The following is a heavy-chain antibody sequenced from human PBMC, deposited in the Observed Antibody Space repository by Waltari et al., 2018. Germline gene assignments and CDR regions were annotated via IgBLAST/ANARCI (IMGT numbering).Heavy chain of an antibody. D-gene: IGHD3-3*01. CDR1: GYTFTSDY. V-gene: IGHV1-46*01. CDR3: ARGVTIFGVVGEDAFDI. CDR2: INPSGGST. Sequence: QVQLVQSGAEVKKPGASVKVSCKASGYTFTSDYMHWVRQAPGQGLEWMGRINPSGGSTSYVRKFQGSVTRTRDTSTSTVYMELSSLRSEDTAGYYCARGVTIFGVVGEDAFDIWGQGTMVTVSS. J-gene: IGHJ3*02.